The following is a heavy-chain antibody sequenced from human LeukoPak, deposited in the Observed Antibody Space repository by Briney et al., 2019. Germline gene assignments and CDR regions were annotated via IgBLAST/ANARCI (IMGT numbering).Heavy chain of an antibody. CDR3: ATYSSSSWFYFDY. CDR1: GGSISSGGYY. CDR2: IYHSGST. Sequence: SETLSLTCTVSGGSISSGGYYWSWIRQPPGKGLEWIGYIYHSGSTYYNPPLKSRVTISVDRSKNQFSLKLSSVTAADTAVYYCATYSSSSWFYFDYWGQGTLVTVSS. J-gene: IGHJ4*02. V-gene: IGHV4-30-2*01. D-gene: IGHD6-13*01.